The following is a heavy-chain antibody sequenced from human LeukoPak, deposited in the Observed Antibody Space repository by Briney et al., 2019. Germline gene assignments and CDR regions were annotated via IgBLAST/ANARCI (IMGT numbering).Heavy chain of an antibody. Sequence: PSETLSLTCTVSGASITSYYWTWIRQPPGKGLEWIGYIYYSGSTNYNPSLKSRVTISVDTSKNQLSLKLSSVTAADTAVYYCAREGGSYRPGAFDIWGQGTMVAVSS. J-gene: IGHJ3*02. V-gene: IGHV4-59*01. CDR2: IYYSGST. D-gene: IGHD1-26*01. CDR1: GASITSYY. CDR3: AREGGSYRPGAFDI.